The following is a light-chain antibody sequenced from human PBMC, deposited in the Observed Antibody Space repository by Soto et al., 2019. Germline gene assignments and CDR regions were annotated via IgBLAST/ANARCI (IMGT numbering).Light chain of an antibody. CDR3: QHLNTDPIT. CDR2: AAS. V-gene: IGKV1-9*01. CDR1: QDISTH. Sequence: IQLTQYPSSRSSSVGDVVAISCRSSQDISTHLAWFAQKPGRAPQLLIYAASTLHSGVPSRFSGSGSGADFPLTISSLQPEDFDTYYCQHLNTDPITFGPGTRMEIK. J-gene: IGKJ5*01.